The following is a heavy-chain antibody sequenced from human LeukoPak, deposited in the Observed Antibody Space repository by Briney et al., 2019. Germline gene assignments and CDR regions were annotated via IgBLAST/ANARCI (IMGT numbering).Heavy chain of an antibody. Sequence: PSETLSLTXTVSGGSISSSSYYWGWIRQPPGQGLEWIGSIYYSGSTYYNPSLKSRVTISVDTSKNQFSLKLSSVTAADTAVYYCARHRINNWNYGGWFDPWGQGTLVTVSS. CDR3: ARHRINNWNYGGWFDP. CDR2: IYYSGST. CDR1: GGSISSSSYY. D-gene: IGHD1-7*01. J-gene: IGHJ5*02. V-gene: IGHV4-39*01.